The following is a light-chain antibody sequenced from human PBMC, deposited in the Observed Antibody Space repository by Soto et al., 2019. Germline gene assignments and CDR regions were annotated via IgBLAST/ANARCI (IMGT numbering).Light chain of an antibody. Sequence: QSALTQPASVSGSPGQSITISCAGTSSDVGGYNYVSWYQQHPGKAPKLMIYEVSNRPSGVSKRFSCYTSGNTASLTISVLQAEDEADYYCSSYTSSSYLFGGGTKLTVL. J-gene: IGLJ2*01. V-gene: IGLV2-14*01. CDR1: SSDVGGYNY. CDR3: SSYTSSSYL. CDR2: EVS.